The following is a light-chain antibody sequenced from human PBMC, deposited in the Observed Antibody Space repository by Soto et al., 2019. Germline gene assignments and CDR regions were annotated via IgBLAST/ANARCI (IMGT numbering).Light chain of an antibody. CDR2: GAS. CDR3: QQYNNWPYT. Sequence: EIVMTQSPATLYVSPGERATLSCRASQSVSSNLAWYQQKPGQAPRLLIYGASTRATGIPARFSGSGSGTEFTLTIRSLQSEDFAVYYCQQYNNWPYTFGQGTTLAIK. CDR1: QSVSSN. V-gene: IGKV3-15*01. J-gene: IGKJ2*01.